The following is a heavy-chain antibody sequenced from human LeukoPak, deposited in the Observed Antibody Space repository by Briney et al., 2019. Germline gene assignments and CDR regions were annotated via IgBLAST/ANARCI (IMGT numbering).Heavy chain of an antibody. Sequence: GASVKVSCKASGYTFTSYYMHWVRQAPGQGLEWMGIINPSGGSTSYAQKFQGRVTMTRDMSTSTVYMELSSLRSEDTAVYYCARVLESSKNYYDSSGYSETFDYWGQGTLVTVSS. D-gene: IGHD3-22*01. J-gene: IGHJ4*02. V-gene: IGHV1-46*01. CDR2: INPSGGST. CDR1: GYTFTSYY. CDR3: ARVLESSKNYYDSSGYSETFDY.